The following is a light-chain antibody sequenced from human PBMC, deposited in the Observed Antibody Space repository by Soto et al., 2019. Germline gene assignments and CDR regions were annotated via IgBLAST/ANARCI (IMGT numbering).Light chain of an antibody. Sequence: DIQMTQSPSTLSASVGDRVTITCRASQSISSWLAWYQQKPGKAPKLLIYKASSLQSGVPPRFSGSGSGTEFTLTISSLQPDDFATYYCQQYSSYSWTFGLGTKVDIK. J-gene: IGKJ1*01. CDR2: KAS. CDR1: QSISSW. V-gene: IGKV1-5*03. CDR3: QQYSSYSWT.